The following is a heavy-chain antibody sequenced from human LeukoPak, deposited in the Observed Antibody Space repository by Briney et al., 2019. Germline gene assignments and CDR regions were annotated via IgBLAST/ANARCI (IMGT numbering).Heavy chain of an antibody. V-gene: IGHV4-61*02. CDR2: IYTSGST. D-gene: IGHD3-10*01. Sequence: SQTLSLTCTVSGGSISSGSYYWSWIRQPAGKGLEWIGRIYTSGSTNYSPSLKSRVTISVDTSKNQFSLKLSSVTAADTAVYYCAKLWFGELTDYVIDPWGQGTLVTVSS. CDR1: GGSISSGSYY. CDR3: AKLWFGELTDYVIDP. J-gene: IGHJ5*02.